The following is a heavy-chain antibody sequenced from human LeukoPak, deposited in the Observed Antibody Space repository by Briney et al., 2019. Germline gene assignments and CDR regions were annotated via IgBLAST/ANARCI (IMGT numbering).Heavy chain of an antibody. CDR1: GGSISSYY. D-gene: IGHD6-13*01. Sequence: PSETLSLTCTVSGGSISSYYWSWIRQPPGKGLEWIGEINHSGSTNYNPSLKSRVTISVDTSKNQFSLKLSSVTAADTAVYYCARAGRGSSWYLRWGQGTLVTVSS. V-gene: IGHV4-34*01. CDR3: ARAGRGSSWYLR. CDR2: INHSGST. J-gene: IGHJ4*02.